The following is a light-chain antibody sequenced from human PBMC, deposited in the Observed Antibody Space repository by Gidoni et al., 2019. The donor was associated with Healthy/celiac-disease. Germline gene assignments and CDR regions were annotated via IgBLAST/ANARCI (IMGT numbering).Light chain of an antibody. V-gene: IGKV2-28*01. CDR3: MQALQTRYT. Sequence: EIVMTQSPLSLPVTTGEPASISCRSSQSLLHSNGYNYLDWYLQKPGQSPQLLIYLGSNRASGVPDRFSGSGSGTDFTLKISRVEAEDVGVYYCMQALQTRYTFGQGTKLEIK. CDR2: LGS. J-gene: IGKJ2*01. CDR1: QSLLHSNGYNY.